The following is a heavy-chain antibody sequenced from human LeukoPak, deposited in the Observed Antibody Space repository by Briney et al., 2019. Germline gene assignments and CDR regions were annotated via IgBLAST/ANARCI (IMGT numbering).Heavy chain of an antibody. Sequence: ASVKVSCKASGYTFTSYYMHWVRQAPGQGLEWMGIINPSGGSTSYAQKFQGRVTMTRDMSTSTVYMELSSLRSEDTAVYYCARDDYDRSGYYTMNWFDPWGQGTLVTVSS. CDR2: INPSGGST. J-gene: IGHJ5*02. V-gene: IGHV1-46*01. D-gene: IGHD3-22*01. CDR3: ARDDYDRSGYYTMNWFDP. CDR1: GYTFTSYY.